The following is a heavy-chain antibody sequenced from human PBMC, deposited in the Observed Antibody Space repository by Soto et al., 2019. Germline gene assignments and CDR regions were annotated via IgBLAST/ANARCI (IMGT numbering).Heavy chain of an antibody. CDR2: ISAYNGNT. D-gene: IGHD2-21*01. J-gene: IGHJ6*02. CDR3: ARGAFCGGAPGCRDMDV. Sequence: QIQLVQSGGEVKKPGASVQVSCKSSGYKFISHSITWVRQAPGQGLEWMGRISAYNGNTNYAQKLQCRVTMTTDTSKNTAYMELRSLRSDDTAVYYCARGAFCGGAPGCRDMDVWGQGTTVTVSS. V-gene: IGHV1-18*01. CDR1: GYKFISHS.